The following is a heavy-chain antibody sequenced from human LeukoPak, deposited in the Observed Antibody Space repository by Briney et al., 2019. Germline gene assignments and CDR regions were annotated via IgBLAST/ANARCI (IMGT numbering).Heavy chain of an antibody. CDR3: AREPYSSGSYQVDY. CDR2: ISGSSSTI. Sequence: GGSLRLSCAASGFTFSSYAMSWVRQAPGKGLEWVSYISGSSSTIYYADSVKGRFTISRDNAKNSLYVQMNSLRADDTAVYYCAREPYSSGSYQVDYWGQGTPVTVSS. CDR1: GFTFSSYA. D-gene: IGHD3-10*01. J-gene: IGHJ4*02. V-gene: IGHV3-48*01.